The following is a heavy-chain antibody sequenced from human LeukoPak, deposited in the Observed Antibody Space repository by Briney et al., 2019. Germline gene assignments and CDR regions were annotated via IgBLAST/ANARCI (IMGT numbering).Heavy chain of an antibody. CDR2: IKQDGSDK. Sequence: PGGSLRLSCAGSGFIFGSYWMSWVRQAPGKGLEWVANIKQDGSDKYYVDSVKGRFTVSRDNAKNSLYLQMNSLKAEDTAIYYCAREVGTPQAFDIWGQGTMVTVSS. CDR3: AREVGTPQAFDI. V-gene: IGHV3-7*01. CDR1: GFIFGSYW. J-gene: IGHJ3*02. D-gene: IGHD1-26*01.